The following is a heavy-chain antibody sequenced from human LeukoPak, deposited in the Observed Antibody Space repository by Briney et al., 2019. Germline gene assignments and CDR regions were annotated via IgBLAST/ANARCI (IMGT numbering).Heavy chain of an antibody. V-gene: IGHV4-59*08. CDR2: IYYSGST. CDR1: GGSISRYY. CDR3: ARHYCSSTSCYYNGMDV. J-gene: IGHJ6*02. D-gene: IGHD2-2*01. Sequence: SETLSLTCTVSGGSISRYYWSWIRQPPGKGLEWIGYIYYSGSTNYNPSLKSRVTISVDTSKNQFSLKVSSATAADTAVYYCARHYCSSTSCYYNGMDVWGQGTTVTVSS.